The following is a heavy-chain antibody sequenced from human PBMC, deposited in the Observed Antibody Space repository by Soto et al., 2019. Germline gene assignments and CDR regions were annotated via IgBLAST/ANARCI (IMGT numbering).Heavy chain of an antibody. CDR3: AREGAASDY. V-gene: IGHV3-74*03. Sequence: EVQLVESGGGLVQPEWSLRLSCVASGFTFSRYWMHWVRQVPGKGLVWVSRINGDGTITTYADYVKGRFTISRANAKNTFYLQINSLRVEDTAVYYCAREGAASDYWGQGTLVTVSS. CDR1: GFTFSRYW. CDR2: INGDGTIT. J-gene: IGHJ4*02. D-gene: IGHD5-18*01.